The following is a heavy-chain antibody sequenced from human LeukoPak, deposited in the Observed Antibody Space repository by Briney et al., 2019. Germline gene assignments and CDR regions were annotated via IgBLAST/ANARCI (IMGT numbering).Heavy chain of an antibody. D-gene: IGHD3-22*01. V-gene: IGHV3-23*01. CDR3: AKDYYDGSGPSFDY. CDR1: GFTFSRYA. Sequence: PGGSLRLSCAAPGFTFSRYAMSWVRQAPGRGLEWVPVISGSGSSTYDADSVKGRFTISRDTSKNTLYLQMNSLRAEDTAIYYCAKDYYDGSGPSFDYWGQGTLVTVSS. CDR2: ISGSGSST. J-gene: IGHJ4*02.